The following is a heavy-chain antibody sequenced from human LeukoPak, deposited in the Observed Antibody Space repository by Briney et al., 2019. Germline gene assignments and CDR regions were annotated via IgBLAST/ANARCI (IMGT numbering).Heavy chain of an antibody. CDR3: AGSISSLGDFDD. J-gene: IGHJ4*02. Sequence: GESLKISCLGSGYSFPNYWIAWVRQMPGKGLEWMSIIYPGDSDTRYSPSFQGQVTISADKPISATYLQWSSLKASDTAVYYCAGSISSLGDFDDWGQGTLVTVSS. CDR1: GYSFPNYW. CDR2: IYPGDSDT. D-gene: IGHD6-13*01. V-gene: IGHV5-51*04.